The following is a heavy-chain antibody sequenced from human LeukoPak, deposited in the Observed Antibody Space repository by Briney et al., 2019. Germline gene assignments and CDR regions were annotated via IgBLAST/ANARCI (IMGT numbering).Heavy chain of an antibody. D-gene: IGHD3-9*01. V-gene: IGHV4-34*01. Sequence: SETLSLTCAVYGGSFSGYYWSWIRQPPGKGLEWIGEINHSGSTNYNPSLKSRVTISVDTSKNQFSLKLSSVTAADTAVYYCARVGAGDYDILTPYYYYYGMDVWGQGTTVTVSS. J-gene: IGHJ6*02. CDR2: INHSGST. CDR1: GGSFSGYY. CDR3: ARVGAGDYDILTPYYYYYGMDV.